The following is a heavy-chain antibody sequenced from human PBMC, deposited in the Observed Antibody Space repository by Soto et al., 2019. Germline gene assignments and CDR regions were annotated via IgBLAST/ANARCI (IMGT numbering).Heavy chain of an antibody. CDR3: ARQASGGYSYGYYFDY. D-gene: IGHD5-18*01. CDR1: GGSISSSSYY. V-gene: IGHV4-39*01. CDR2: IYYSGST. Sequence: SETLSLTCTVSGGSISSSSYYWGWIRQPPGKGLEWIGSIYYSGSTYYNPSLKSRVTISVDTSKNQFSLKLSSVTAADTAVYYCARQASGGYSYGYYFDYWGQGTPVTVSS. J-gene: IGHJ4*02.